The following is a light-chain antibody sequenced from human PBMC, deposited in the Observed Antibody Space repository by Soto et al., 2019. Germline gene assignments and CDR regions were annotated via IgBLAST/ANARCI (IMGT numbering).Light chain of an antibody. Sequence: PGERVTLSCRASQSVSSSYLTWYQQKPGQAPRLLIYGASTRATSIPARFSGSGSGTDFTLTISSLQPEDFAVYYCQQDKTLQTFGQGTK. CDR1: QSVSSSY. V-gene: IGKV3D-7*01. CDR2: GAS. CDR3: QQDKTLQT. J-gene: IGKJ1*01.